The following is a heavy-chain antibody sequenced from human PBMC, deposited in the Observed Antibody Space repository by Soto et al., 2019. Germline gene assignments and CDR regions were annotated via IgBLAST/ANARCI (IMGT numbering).Heavy chain of an antibody. V-gene: IGHV5-10-1*01. Sequence: SLTISCKGSGYSFTSYWISWVRQMPGKGLEWMGRIDPSDSYTNYSPSFQGHVTISADKSISTAYLQWSSLKASDTAMYYCARGPYYDFWSPTQFDPWGQGTLVTVSS. J-gene: IGHJ5*02. CDR2: IDPSDSYT. CDR1: GYSFTSYW. D-gene: IGHD3-3*01. CDR3: ARGPYYDFWSPTQFDP.